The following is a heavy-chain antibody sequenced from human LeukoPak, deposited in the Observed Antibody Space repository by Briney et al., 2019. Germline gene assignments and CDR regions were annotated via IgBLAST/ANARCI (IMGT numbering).Heavy chain of an antibody. CDR2: ISNNGRIK. CDR1: GFTFSNAW. J-gene: IGHJ4*02. Sequence: GGSLRLSCAASGFTFSNAWMSWIRQAPGKGLEWVSYISNNGRIKYYADSVKGRFTISRDNAKNSLYLQMNSLRAEDTAVYYCARPDCSSTSCYEFDCWGQGTLVAVSS. D-gene: IGHD2-2*01. V-gene: IGHV3-11*04. CDR3: ARPDCSSTSCYEFDC.